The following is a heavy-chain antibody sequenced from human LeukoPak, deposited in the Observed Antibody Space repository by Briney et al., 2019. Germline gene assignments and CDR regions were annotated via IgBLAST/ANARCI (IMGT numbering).Heavy chain of an antibody. D-gene: IGHD6-19*01. V-gene: IGHV4-38-2*02. J-gene: IGHJ5*02. CDR1: GYSISSGYY. CDR2: IYHSGST. CDR3: ARGLRAVAGGRGLNWFDP. Sequence: SETLSLTCTVSGYSISSGYYWGWIRQPPGKGLEWIGSIYHSGSTYYNPSLKSRVTISVDTSKNQFSLKLGSVTAADTAVYYCARGLRAVAGGRGLNWFDPWGQGTLVTVSS.